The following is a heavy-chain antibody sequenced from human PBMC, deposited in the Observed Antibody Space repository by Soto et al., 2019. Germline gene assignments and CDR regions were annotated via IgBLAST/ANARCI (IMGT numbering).Heavy chain of an antibody. Sequence: HPGGSLRLSCAASGFTFSSYAMNWVRQAPGKGLEWVSAISGSGGGTYYADSVKGRFTISTDNSKNTLYLQMNSLRAEDTAVYYCGRGRTGSYFTFVDVWGQGIKVTVSS. V-gene: IGHV3-23*01. CDR2: ISGSGGGT. J-gene: IGHJ6*02. CDR1: GFTFSSYA. CDR3: GRGRTGSYFTFVDV. D-gene: IGHD1-26*01.